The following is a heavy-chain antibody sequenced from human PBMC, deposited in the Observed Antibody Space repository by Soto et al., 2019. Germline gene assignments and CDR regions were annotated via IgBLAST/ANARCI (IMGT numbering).Heavy chain of an antibody. Sequence: GGSLRLSCAASGFVFSDFQFNWARQAPGGGLEWLSSITGTSAFTEYAESIEGRFTISRDNPNKLLFLHMDNLRPEDTAVYYFARDNLAFQGAFDLWGQGTLVTVSS. D-gene: IGHD3-16*01. J-gene: IGHJ4*02. CDR2: ITGTSAFT. CDR1: GFVFSDFQ. CDR3: ARDNLAFQGAFDL. V-gene: IGHV3-21*01.